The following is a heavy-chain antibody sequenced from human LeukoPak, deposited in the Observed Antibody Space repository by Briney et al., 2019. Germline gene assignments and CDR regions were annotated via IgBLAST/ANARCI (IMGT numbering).Heavy chain of an antibody. Sequence: PGRSLRLSCAASGFTFSSYGMHWVRQAPGKGLEWVAFIRYDGSNKYYADSVKGRFTISRDNSKNTLYLQMNSLRAEDTAVYYCAKGGYSSSWYFDYWGQGTLVTVSS. D-gene: IGHD6-13*01. J-gene: IGHJ4*02. CDR1: GFTFSSYG. CDR3: AKGGYSSSWYFDY. V-gene: IGHV3-30*02. CDR2: IRYDGSNK.